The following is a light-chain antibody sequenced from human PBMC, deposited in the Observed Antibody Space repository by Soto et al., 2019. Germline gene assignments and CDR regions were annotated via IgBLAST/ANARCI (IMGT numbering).Light chain of an antibody. J-gene: IGLJ1*01. Sequence: QSALTQPPSASESPGQSVTISCTGTTSDIGGYNYVSWYQQHPGKAPKLMIFEVDRRPSGVPDRFSGSKSGNTASLTVSGLQAEDESDYYCSSSAGSNNFVFGTGTKVTVL. CDR2: EVD. CDR1: TSDIGGYNY. V-gene: IGLV2-8*01. CDR3: SSSAGSNNFV.